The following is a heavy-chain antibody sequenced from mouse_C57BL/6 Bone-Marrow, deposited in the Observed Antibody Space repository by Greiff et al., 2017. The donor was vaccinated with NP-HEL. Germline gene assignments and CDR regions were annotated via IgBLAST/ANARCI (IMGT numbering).Heavy chain of an antibody. V-gene: IGHV1-61*01. Sequence: VKLQQPGAELVRPGSSVKLSCKASGYTFTSYWMDWVKQRPGQGLEWIGNIYPSDSETHYNQKFKDKATLTVDKSSSTAYMQLSSLTSEDSAVYYCARSYCCYGNYVVFAYWGQGTLVTVAT. CDR1: GYTFTSYW. J-gene: IGHJ3*01. D-gene: IGHD2-1*01. CDR2: IYPSDSET. CDR3: ARSYCCYGNYVVFAY.